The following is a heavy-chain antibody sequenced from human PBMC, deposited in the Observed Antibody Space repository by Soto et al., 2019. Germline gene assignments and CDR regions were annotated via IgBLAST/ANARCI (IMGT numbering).Heavy chain of an antibody. CDR1: GGTFSSYT. CDR2: IIPILGIA. J-gene: IGHJ4*02. CDR3: ARGSYYDSSGYYGDHFDY. D-gene: IGHD3-22*01. Sequence: QVQLVQSGAEVKKPGSSVKVSCKASGGTFSSYTISWVRQAPGQGLEWMGRIIPILGIANYAQKFQGRVTITADKSTSTAYMELSSLRSEDTAVYYCARGSYYDSSGYYGDHFDYWGQGTLVTVSS. V-gene: IGHV1-69*02.